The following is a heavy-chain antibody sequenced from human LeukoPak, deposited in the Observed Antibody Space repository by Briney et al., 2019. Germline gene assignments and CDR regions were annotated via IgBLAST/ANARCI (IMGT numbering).Heavy chain of an antibody. CDR1: GYTFTDYY. CDR3: ARRRWSGGSCSLDFDY. D-gene: IGHD2-15*01. J-gene: IGHJ4*02. Sequence: ASVKVSCKASGYTFTDYYIYWVRQAPGQGLEWMGRINPDTGGTNSAQRFQGRVTMTRDTSISTAYMELSSLRSDDTAVYYCARRRWSGGSCSLDFDYWGQGTLVTVSS. V-gene: IGHV1-2*06. CDR2: INPDTGGT.